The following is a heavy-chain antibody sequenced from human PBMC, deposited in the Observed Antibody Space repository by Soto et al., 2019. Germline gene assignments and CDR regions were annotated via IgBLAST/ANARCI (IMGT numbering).Heavy chain of an antibody. CDR2: ITSGGSTT. J-gene: IGHJ4*02. V-gene: IGHV3-11*01. Sequence: QVQLVESGGGLVKPGGSLRLSCAASGFTFSDYHMTWIRQAPGKGLECISYITSGGSTTYYADSVKGRFTISRDNTKNSVYLQMNSLRDEGTAVYYCVKDPHWGQGTLVAVSS. CDR3: VKDPH. CDR1: GFTFSDYH.